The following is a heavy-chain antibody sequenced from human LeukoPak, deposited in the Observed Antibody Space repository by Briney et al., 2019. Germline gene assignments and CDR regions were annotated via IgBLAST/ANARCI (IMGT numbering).Heavy chain of an antibody. CDR2: INPNSGGT. CDR3: ARARGIKYSSSWDGGPLDY. Sequence: GASVKVSFKASGYTFTVYYMHWVRQAPGQGVEWMGWINPNSGGTNYAQKFQGRVTMTRDTPISTAYMELSRLRSDDTAVYYCARARGIKYSSSWDGGPLDYWGQGTLVTVSS. J-gene: IGHJ4*02. CDR1: GYTFTVYY. V-gene: IGHV1-2*02. D-gene: IGHD6-13*01.